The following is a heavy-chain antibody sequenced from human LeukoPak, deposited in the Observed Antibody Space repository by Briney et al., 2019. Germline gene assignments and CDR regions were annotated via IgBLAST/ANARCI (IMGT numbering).Heavy chain of an antibody. CDR3: ARDIGGPSPDAFDI. D-gene: IGHD2-15*01. J-gene: IGHJ3*02. CDR1: GGTFSSYA. V-gene: IGHV1-69*06. CDR2: IIPIFGTA. Sequence: ASVKVSCKASGGTFSSYAISWVRQAPGQGLEWMGGIIPIFGTANYAQKFQGRVTITADKSTSTAYMELRSLRSDDTAVYYCARDIGGPSPDAFDIWGQGTMVTVSS.